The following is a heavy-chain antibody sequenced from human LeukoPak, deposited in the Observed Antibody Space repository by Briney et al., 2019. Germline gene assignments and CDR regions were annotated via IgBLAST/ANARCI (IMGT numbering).Heavy chain of an antibody. Sequence: PGGSLRLSFAASEFTFSSHNMNWVRQAPMKGLEWVSSIGTDGSYIYYADSVQGRFTISRDNAKNSLYLQMNSLTAEDTAVYYCARKMKTGDRVGTFDIWGQGTMVTVSS. CDR3: ARKMKTGDRVGTFDI. D-gene: IGHD1-1*01. V-gene: IGHV3-21*01. CDR1: EFTFSSHN. J-gene: IGHJ3*02. CDR2: IGTDGSYI.